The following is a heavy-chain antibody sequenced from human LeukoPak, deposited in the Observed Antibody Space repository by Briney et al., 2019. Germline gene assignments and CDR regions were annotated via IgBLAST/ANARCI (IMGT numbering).Heavy chain of an antibody. J-gene: IGHJ4*02. CDR2: IYYSGST. V-gene: IGHV4-59*11. D-gene: IGHD3-22*01. CDR1: GGSFSGHF. CDR3: AGVAGSSGYLRY. Sequence: SSETLSLTCGVFGGSFSGHFYSWIRQSPGKGLHCNGYIYYSGSTHYNPSLKSRVTISVDTSKNQFSLKLSSVTAADTAVYYCAGVAGSSGYLRYWGQGTLVTVSS.